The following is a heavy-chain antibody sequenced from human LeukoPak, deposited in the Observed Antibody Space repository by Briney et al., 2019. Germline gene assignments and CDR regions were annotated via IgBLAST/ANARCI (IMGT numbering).Heavy chain of an antibody. D-gene: IGHD3-22*01. CDR1: GYTFTSYG. CDR3: ARDRGWGNYYDSSGYYLSGPSY. J-gene: IGHJ4*02. V-gene: IGHV1-18*01. Sequence: ASVKVSCKASGYTFTSYGISWVRQAPGQGLEWMGWISAYNGNTNYAHKLQGRVTMTTDTSTSTAYMELRSLRSDDTAVYYCARDRGWGNYYDSSGYYLSGPSYWGQGTLVTVSS. CDR2: ISAYNGNT.